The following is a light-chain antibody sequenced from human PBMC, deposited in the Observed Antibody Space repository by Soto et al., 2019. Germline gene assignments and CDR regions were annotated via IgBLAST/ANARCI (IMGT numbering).Light chain of an antibody. CDR2: GSS. Sequence: EIVMTQSPATLSVSPGERATLSCRASQSVSSNLAWYQQKPGQAPRLLIYGSSSRATGIPDRFSGSGSGTDFTLTISRLEPEDFAVYYCQQSADSPKTFGQGTKVDIK. CDR3: QQSADSPKT. CDR1: QSVSSN. V-gene: IGKV3-20*01. J-gene: IGKJ1*01.